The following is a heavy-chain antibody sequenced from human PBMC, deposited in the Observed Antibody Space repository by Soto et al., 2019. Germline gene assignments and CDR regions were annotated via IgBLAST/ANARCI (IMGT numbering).Heavy chain of an antibody. J-gene: IGHJ6*02. CDR1: GFSFRDHS. CDR2: ISSSSENI. V-gene: IGHV3-48*02. D-gene: IGHD2-21*02. CDR3: ARLPKGSVVTG. Sequence: GGSLRLSCVGSGFSFRDHSMNWVRQPPGKGLQWISYISSSSENIYYADSVKGRFSVSRDNAKNTLFLQMNSLRDDDSAIYYCARLPKGSVVTGWGQGTTVTVSS.